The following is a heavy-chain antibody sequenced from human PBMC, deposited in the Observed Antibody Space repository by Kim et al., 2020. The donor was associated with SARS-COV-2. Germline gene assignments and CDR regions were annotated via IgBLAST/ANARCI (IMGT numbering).Heavy chain of an antibody. J-gene: IGHJ4*02. CDR1: GFTFSSYG. Sequence: GGSLRLSCAASGFTFSSYGMHWVRQAPGKGLEWVAVIWYDGSNKYYADSVKGRFTISRDNSKNTLYLQMNSLRAEDTAVYYCARGVAVAGFDYWGQGTLVTVSS. CDR3: ARGVAVAGFDY. CDR2: IWYDGSNK. D-gene: IGHD6-19*01. V-gene: IGHV3-33*01.